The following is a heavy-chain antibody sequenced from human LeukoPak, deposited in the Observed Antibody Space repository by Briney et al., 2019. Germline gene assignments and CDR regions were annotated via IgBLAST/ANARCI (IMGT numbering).Heavy chain of an antibody. D-gene: IGHD2-15*01. CDR1: GGSISRYY. CDR3: ARGIYTPGLYYYYYMDV. J-gene: IGHJ6*03. CDR2: IYTSGST. Sequence: SETLSLTCTVSGGSISRYYWSWIRQPAGKGLEWIGRIYTSGSTNYNPSLKSRVTMSVDTSKNQFSLKLSSVTAADTAVYYCARGIYTPGLYYYYYMDVWGKGTTVTISS. V-gene: IGHV4-4*07.